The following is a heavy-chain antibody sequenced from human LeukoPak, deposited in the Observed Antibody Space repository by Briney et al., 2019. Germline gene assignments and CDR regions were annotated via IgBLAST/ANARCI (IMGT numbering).Heavy chain of an antibody. CDR3: SRNADHDW. V-gene: IGHV3-15*01. CDR1: GFTFSDAW. Sequence: GESLRLSCAASGFTFSDAWLNWVCQTPEKGLEWVARIKRQTEGWAKDYAAPVKGRFTISRDDSKSTVYLQMNSLEIEDTAVYYCSRNADHDWWGQGTLVTVSS. CDR2: IKRQTEGWAK. J-gene: IGHJ4*02. D-gene: IGHD1-14*01.